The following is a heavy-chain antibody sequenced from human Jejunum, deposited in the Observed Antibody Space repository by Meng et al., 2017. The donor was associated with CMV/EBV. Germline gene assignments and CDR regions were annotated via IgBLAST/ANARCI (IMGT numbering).Heavy chain of an antibody. D-gene: IGHD3-10*01. CDR3: ARGSGYYYY. V-gene: IGHV3-53*01. J-gene: IGHJ4*02. Sequence: VQRVEAGGGLIQPGGSLRLSCEVSGFTVSDYYMTWVRQAPGKGLEWVSLIFSNASTYYADSVKGRFTISRDNSKNTLYLQMISLRVEDTAVYYCARGSGYYYYWGQGTLVTVSS. CDR1: GFTVSDYY. CDR2: IFSNAST.